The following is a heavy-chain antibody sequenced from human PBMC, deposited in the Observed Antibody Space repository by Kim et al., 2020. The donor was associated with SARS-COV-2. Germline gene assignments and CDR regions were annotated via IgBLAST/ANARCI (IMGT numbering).Heavy chain of an antibody. D-gene: IGHD2-21*01. CDR3: AKASWGDAYCGGDCYSIDY. Sequence: GRFTISRDNSKNTLYLQMNSLRAEDTAVYYCAKASWGDAYCGGDCYSIDYWGQGTLVTVSS. V-gene: IGHV3-30*02. J-gene: IGHJ4*02.